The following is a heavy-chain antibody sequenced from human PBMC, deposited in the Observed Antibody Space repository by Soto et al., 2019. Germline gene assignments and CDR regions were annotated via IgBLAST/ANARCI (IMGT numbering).Heavy chain of an antibody. D-gene: IGHD4-17*01. CDR2: IIPVLDRA. V-gene: IGHV1-69*04. CDR3: ARSGSVTTQDYRGMDV. CDR1: GGTFNSDV. J-gene: IGHJ6*02. Sequence: QVQLVQSGAEVKSPGSSVKVSCKASGGTFNSDVINWVRQAPGHGLEWMGRIIPVLDRADYAQNFQGRVTITADKSKHKVQLEMSGLRSEDTAVFYCARSGSVTTQDYRGMDVWGQGTTVTVAS.